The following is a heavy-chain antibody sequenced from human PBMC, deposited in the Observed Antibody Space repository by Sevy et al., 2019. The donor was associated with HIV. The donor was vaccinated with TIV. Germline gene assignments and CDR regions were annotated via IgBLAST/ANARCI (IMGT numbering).Heavy chain of an antibody. CDR3: ARDSGYDQNFDY. CDR2: IHSSGST. Sequence: SETLSLTCTVSGGSITIYYWSWIRQPAGKGLEWIGRIHSSGSTNNNRSLKSRVTMSVDTSKNQFSLRLSSVTAADTAVYYCARDSGYDQNFDYWGQGTLVTVSS. J-gene: IGHJ4*02. CDR1: GGSITIYY. D-gene: IGHD5-12*01. V-gene: IGHV4-4*07.